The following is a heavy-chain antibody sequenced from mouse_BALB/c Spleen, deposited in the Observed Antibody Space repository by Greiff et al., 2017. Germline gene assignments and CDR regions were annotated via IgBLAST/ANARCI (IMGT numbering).Heavy chain of an antibody. Sequence: EVQRVESGGGLVQPGGSMKLSCVASGFTFSNYWMNWVRQSPEKGLEWVAEIRLKSNNYATHYAESVKGRFTISRDDSKSSVYLQMNNLRAEDTGIYYCTGYRYDLDYWGQGTTLTVSS. V-gene: IGHV6-6*02. CDR2: IRLKSNNYAT. J-gene: IGHJ2*01. CDR1: GFTFSNYW. CDR3: TGYRYDLDY. D-gene: IGHD2-14*01.